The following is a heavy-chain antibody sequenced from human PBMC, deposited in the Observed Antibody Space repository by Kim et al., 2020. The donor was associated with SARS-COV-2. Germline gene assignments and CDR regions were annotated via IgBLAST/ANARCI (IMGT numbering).Heavy chain of an antibody. V-gene: IGHV3-33*01. CDR2: DRRNK. Sequence: DRRNKNYADSVKCRFTTSRDNYKSTLYLQMSSLRAEDTAVYYCARRYFDYWGQGTLVTVSS. CDR3: ARRYFDY. J-gene: IGHJ4*02. D-gene: IGHD2-15*01.